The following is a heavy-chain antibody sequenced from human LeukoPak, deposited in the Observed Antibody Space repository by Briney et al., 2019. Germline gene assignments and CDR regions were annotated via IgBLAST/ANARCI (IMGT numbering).Heavy chain of an antibody. Sequence: PGGSLRLSCAASGFTVSNDYMAWVRQAPGRGLEWVSLIYGDGTTFYTDSVKGRFTISRDNFKNTMYLQMNSLRPEDTALYYCARDRVGAQNWVALDPWGQGTLVTVSS. D-gene: IGHD7-27*01. CDR3: ARDRVGAQNWVALDP. J-gene: IGHJ5*02. V-gene: IGHV3-66*02. CDR2: IYGDGTT. CDR1: GFTVSNDY.